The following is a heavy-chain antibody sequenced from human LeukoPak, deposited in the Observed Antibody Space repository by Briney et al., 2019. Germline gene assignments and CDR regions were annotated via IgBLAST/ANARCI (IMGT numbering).Heavy chain of an antibody. V-gene: IGHV4-4*02. D-gene: IGHD3-3*01. CDR3: AREGGFYRPLDY. Sequence: SETLSPTRDVSGGSVTITNWWTWVRQPQGKGLEWTGEVHLDVRTNYNPSLKSRLIMSVDLPENHISLKLTSVTAADTAVYYCAREGGFYRPLDYSGQGTLVTVSS. CDR2: VHLDVRT. J-gene: IGHJ4*02. CDR1: GGSVTITNW.